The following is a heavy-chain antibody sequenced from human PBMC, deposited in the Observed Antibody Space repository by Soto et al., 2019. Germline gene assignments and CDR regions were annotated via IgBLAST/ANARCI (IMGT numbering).Heavy chain of an antibody. Sequence: QVQLQQRGAGLLKPSETLSLTCVVSGGSFGSYYWSWIRQSPGKGLEYIGEINAGGGTNYNPSLQNRVSISGDTSKKQVALSLISVTAADTAVYHCARVRTGGLNALDVWGQGTTVTVSS. CDR1: GGSFGSYY. CDR3: ARVRTGGLNALDV. D-gene: IGHD2-8*02. J-gene: IGHJ6*02. V-gene: IGHV4-34*01. CDR2: INAGGGT.